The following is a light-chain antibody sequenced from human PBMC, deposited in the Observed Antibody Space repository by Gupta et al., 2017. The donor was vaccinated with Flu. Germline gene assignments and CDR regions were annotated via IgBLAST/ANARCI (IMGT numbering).Light chain of an antibody. CDR2: WAS. Sequence: DIVMTQSPDSLAVFVGERATINCKSSQSVLYSSNNKNYLAWYQQKPGQPPKLLIYWASTRESGVPDRFSGSGSGTDFTLAIGTLQAEDVAVYYCQQYYNTPLTFGGGTKVEI. CDR1: QSVLYSSNNKNY. V-gene: IGKV4-1*01. CDR3: QQYYNTPLT. J-gene: IGKJ4*01.